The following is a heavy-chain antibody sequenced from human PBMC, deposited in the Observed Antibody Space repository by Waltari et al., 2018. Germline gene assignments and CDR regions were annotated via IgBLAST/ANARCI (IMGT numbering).Heavy chain of an antibody. J-gene: IGHJ5*02. V-gene: IGHV1-2*06. CDR1: GYTFTGYY. CDR3: ARSITMVRGDAFNWFDP. D-gene: IGHD3-10*01. Sequence: QVQLVQSGAEVKKPGASVKVSCKASGYTFTGYYMHWVRQAPGQGLEWMGRINPNSGGTNYAQKFQGRVTMTRDTSISTAYMELSRLRSDDTAVYYCARSITMVRGDAFNWFDPWGQGTLVTVSS. CDR2: INPNSGGT.